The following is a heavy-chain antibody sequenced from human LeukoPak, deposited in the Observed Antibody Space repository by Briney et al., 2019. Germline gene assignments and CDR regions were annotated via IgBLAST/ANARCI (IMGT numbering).Heavy chain of an antibody. J-gene: IGHJ4*02. CDR1: GFTFRSYA. Sequence: HPGGSLRLSCAASGFTFRSYAMHWVRQAPGKGLEWVAVISYDGSNKYYVDSVKGRFTISRDNSKNTLYLQMNSLRAEDTAVYYCARGAHRWATTNGNFDYWGQGTLVTVSS. V-gene: IGHV3-30*04. CDR2: ISYDGSNK. D-gene: IGHD1-1*01. CDR3: ARGAHRWATTNGNFDY.